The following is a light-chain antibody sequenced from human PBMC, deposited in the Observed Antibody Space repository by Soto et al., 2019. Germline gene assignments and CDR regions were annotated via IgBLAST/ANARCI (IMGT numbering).Light chain of an antibody. CDR2: AAS. CDR3: QQSYSTPPWT. CDR1: QSIVTY. V-gene: IGKV1-39*01. Sequence: DIQMTQSPTSLSASVGDRVTITCRASQSIVTYLNWYLQKPGKAPKLLIYAASNLQSGVPSRFSGSGSGTDFTLTISSLQPEDFATYFCQQSYSTPPWTFGQGTKVDIK. J-gene: IGKJ1*01.